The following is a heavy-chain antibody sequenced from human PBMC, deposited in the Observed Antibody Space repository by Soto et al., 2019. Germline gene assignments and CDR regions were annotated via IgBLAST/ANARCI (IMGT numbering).Heavy chain of an antibody. Sequence: VKVSCKASGYTFTTYGISWVRQAPGQGLEWMGWISTYNGDTNYAQKLQGRVTMTTDTSTSTAYMELRSLRSDDTAVYYCARPYCSTTSCHNWFDPWGQGTLVTVSS. D-gene: IGHD2-2*01. V-gene: IGHV1-18*01. CDR3: ARPYCSTTSCHNWFDP. J-gene: IGHJ5*02. CDR1: GYTFTTYG. CDR2: ISTYNGDT.